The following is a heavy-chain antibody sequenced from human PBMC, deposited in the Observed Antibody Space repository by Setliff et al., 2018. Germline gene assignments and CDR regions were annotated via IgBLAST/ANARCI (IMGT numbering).Heavy chain of an antibody. CDR1: GGSISSGGYY. D-gene: IGHD1-7*01. J-gene: IGHJ4*02. Sequence: SETLSLTCTVSGGSISSGGYYWSGIRQHPGKGLEWIGYIYYSGSTYYNPSLKSRVTISVDTSKNQFSLKLSSVTAADTAVYYCARVGITGTLTNWGQGTLVTVSS. V-gene: IGHV4-31*03. CDR3: ARVGITGTLTN. CDR2: IYYSGST.